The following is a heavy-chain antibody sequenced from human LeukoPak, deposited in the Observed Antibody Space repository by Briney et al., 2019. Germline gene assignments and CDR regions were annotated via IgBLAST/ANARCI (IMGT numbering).Heavy chain of an antibody. D-gene: IGHD3-10*01. Sequence: SVKVSCKASGGTFSSYAISWVRQAPGQGLGWVGGIIPIFGTANYAQKFQGRVTITADESTSTAYMELSSLRSEDTAVYYCARGYYGSGSYYAYYYYYYYMDVWGKGTTVTVSS. CDR1: GGTFSSYA. J-gene: IGHJ6*03. CDR3: ARGYYGSGSYYAYYYYYYYMDV. V-gene: IGHV1-69*13. CDR2: IIPIFGTA.